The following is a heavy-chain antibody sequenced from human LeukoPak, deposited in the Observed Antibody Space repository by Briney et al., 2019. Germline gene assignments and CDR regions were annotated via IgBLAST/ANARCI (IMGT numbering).Heavy chain of an antibody. V-gene: IGHV4-4*07. CDR1: GGSISSYY. J-gene: IGHJ6*02. CDR2: IYTSGST. CDR3: AREGSGSYHHYNRNYYYGMDV. D-gene: IGHD5-24*01. Sequence: SETLSLTCTVSGGSISSYYWSWIRQPAGKGLEWIGRIYTSGSTNYNPSLKSRVTMSVDTSKNQFSLKLSSVTAADTAVYYCAREGSGSYHHYNRNYYYGMDVWGQGTTVTVSS.